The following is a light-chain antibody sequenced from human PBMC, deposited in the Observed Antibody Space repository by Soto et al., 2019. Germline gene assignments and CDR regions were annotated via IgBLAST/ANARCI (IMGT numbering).Light chain of an antibody. J-gene: IGKJ1*01. CDR3: QQYNSYSTWT. Sequence: DIQMTQSPSTLSASVGARVTITCRASQSISSWLAWYQQKPGKAPKLLIYDASSLESGVPSRFSGSGSGTEFTLTISGLQPDQFATYYCQQYNSYSTWTFGRGTKVEIK. CDR1: QSISSW. V-gene: IGKV1-5*01. CDR2: DAS.